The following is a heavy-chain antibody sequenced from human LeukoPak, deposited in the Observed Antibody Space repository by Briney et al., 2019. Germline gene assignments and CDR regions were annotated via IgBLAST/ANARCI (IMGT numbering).Heavy chain of an antibody. V-gene: IGHV3-33*01. Sequence: SGGSLRLSCAASGFTFSTYGMHWVRQAPGKGLEWVAVIWYGGSNKYYADSVRGRFTISRDNFKNTLYLQMNSLRAEDTAVYYCARDLEIGSSSYYFDYWGQGTLVTVSS. D-gene: IGHD3-3*01. CDR2: IWYGGSNK. CDR1: GFTFSTYG. CDR3: ARDLEIGSSSYYFDY. J-gene: IGHJ4*02.